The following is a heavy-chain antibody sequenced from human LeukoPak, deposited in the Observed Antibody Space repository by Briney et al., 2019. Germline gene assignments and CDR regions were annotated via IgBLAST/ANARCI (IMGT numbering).Heavy chain of an antibody. CDR1: GFTFGSYA. CDR2: ITGGGGNT. Sequence: GGSLRLSCAASGFTFGSYAMTWVRQSPRKGLQWVSTITGGGGNTYYADSVKGRFTVSRDNFKDTLHLQMNSLSAEDTAVYFCARYHFDSSGRFFDYWGQGTLVTVSS. CDR3: ARYHFDSSGRFFDY. D-gene: IGHD3-22*01. J-gene: IGHJ4*02. V-gene: IGHV3-23*01.